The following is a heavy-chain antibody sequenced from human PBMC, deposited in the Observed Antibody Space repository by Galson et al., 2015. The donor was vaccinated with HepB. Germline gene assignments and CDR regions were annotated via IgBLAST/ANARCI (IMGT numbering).Heavy chain of an antibody. V-gene: IGHV3-30*18. CDR2: MSYDGTNK. Sequence: SLRLSCAASGFTFSRYGLHWVRQAPGKGLEWVAGMSYDGTNKYYGDSVMGRFIISRDNSKKTLYLQMYSLRTADTAVYYCAKDQESVTTAYYNYYGMDVWGQGTTVTVSS. J-gene: IGHJ6*02. CDR1: GFTFSRYG. D-gene: IGHD1-14*01. CDR3: AKDQESVTTAYYNYYGMDV.